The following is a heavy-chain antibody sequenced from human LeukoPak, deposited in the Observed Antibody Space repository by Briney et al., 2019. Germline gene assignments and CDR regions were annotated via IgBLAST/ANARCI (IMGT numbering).Heavy chain of an antibody. CDR1: GFTFSSYG. CDR3: ARGTIVAGPVY. CDR2: ISYDGSNK. J-gene: IGHJ4*02. D-gene: IGHD2-15*01. V-gene: IGHV3-30*03. Sequence: GGSLRLSCAASGFTFSSYGMHWVRQAPGKGLEWVAVISYDGSNKYYADSVKGRFTISRDNSKNTLYLQMNSLRAEDTAVYYCARGTIVAGPVYWGQGTLVTVSS.